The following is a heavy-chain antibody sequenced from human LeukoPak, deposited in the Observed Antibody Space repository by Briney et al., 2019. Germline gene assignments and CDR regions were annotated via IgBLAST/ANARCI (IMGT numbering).Heavy chain of an antibody. CDR2: IYYSGST. D-gene: IGHD2-8*01. CDR1: GGSISSYY. Sequence: SETLSLTCTVSGGSISSYYWSWIRQPPGKGLEWIGYIYYSGSTNYNPSLKSRVTISVDTSKNQFSLKLSSVTAADTAVYYCARGGMLWSDYWGQGTLVTVSS. CDR3: ARGGMLWSDY. V-gene: IGHV4-59*01. J-gene: IGHJ4*02.